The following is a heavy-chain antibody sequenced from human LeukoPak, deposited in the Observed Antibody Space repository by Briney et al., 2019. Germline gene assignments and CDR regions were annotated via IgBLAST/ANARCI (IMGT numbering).Heavy chain of an antibody. CDR2: ISSSSSTI. V-gene: IGHV3-48*02. J-gene: IGHJ3*02. Sequence: PGRSRRLSWAPAGFTFNSNNMNWVRQAPGKGLEWVSYISSSSSTIYYADSVKGRFTISRDSAKTSLFLQMNGLRDEDTAVYYCARAYSSSSGRDAFDSWGLGTLVTVSS. CDR1: GFTFNSNN. D-gene: IGHD6-6*01. CDR3: ARAYSSSSGRDAFDS.